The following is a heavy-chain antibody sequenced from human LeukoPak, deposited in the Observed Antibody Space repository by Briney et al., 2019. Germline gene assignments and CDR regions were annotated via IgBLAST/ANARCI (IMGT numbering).Heavy chain of an antibody. CDR2: INPNSGGT. CDR3: ARIAPGYSYVDYYGMDV. Sequence: ASVKVSCKASGYTFTGYYMHWVRQAPGQGLEWMGWINPNSGGTNYAQKFQGRVTMTRDTSISAAYMELSSLRSEDTAVYYCARIAPGYSYVDYYGMDVWGQGTTVTVSS. V-gene: IGHV1-2*02. J-gene: IGHJ6*02. D-gene: IGHD5-18*01. CDR1: GYTFTGYY.